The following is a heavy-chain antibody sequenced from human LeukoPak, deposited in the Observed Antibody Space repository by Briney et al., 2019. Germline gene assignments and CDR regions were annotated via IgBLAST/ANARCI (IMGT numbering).Heavy chain of an antibody. V-gene: IGHV3-23*01. CDR3: AKGRRSYSTFFDY. CDR2: ISGSGGST. CDR1: GFTFSSYG. J-gene: IGHJ4*02. Sequence: GGSLRLSCAASGFTFSSYGMSWVRQAPGKGLERVSAISGSGGSTYYADSVKGRFTISRDNSKNTLYLQMNSLRAEDTAVYYCAKGRRSYSTFFDYWGQGTLVTVSS. D-gene: IGHD1-26*01.